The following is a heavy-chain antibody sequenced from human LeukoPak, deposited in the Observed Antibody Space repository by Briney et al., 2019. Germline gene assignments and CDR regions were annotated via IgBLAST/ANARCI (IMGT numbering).Heavy chain of an antibody. V-gene: IGHV4-59*12. CDR1: GGSISSYY. CDR3: ARVGYDSSGNPPLFDY. CDR2: IYYSGST. D-gene: IGHD3-22*01. Sequence: SETLSLTCTVSGGSISSYYWSWIRQPPGKGLEWIGYIYYSGSTNYNPSLKSRVTISVDTSKNQFSLKLSSVTAADTAVYYCARVGYDSSGNPPLFDYWGQGTLVTVSS. J-gene: IGHJ4*02.